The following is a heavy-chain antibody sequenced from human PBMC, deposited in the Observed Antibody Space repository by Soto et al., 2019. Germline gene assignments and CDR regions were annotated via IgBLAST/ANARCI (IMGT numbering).Heavy chain of an antibody. CDR2: INHSGST. V-gene: IGHV4-34*01. Sequence: SETLSLTCAVYGGSFSGYWSWIRQPPGKGLEWIGEINHSGSTNYNPSLKSRVTISVDTSKNQFSLKLSSVTAADTAVYYCARVGFNWNDDYYGMDVWGQRTTVT. D-gene: IGHD1-20*01. CDR1: GGSFSGY. CDR3: ARVGFNWNDDYYGMDV. J-gene: IGHJ6*02.